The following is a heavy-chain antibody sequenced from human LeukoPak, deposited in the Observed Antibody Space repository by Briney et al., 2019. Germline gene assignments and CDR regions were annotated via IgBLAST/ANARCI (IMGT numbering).Heavy chain of an antibody. CDR1: GYTFTGYY. Sequence: ASVKVSCKASGYTFTGYYMHWVRQAPGQGLEWMGWINPNSGGTNYAQKFQGRVTMTRGTSISTAYMELSRLRSDDTAVYYCARPDSYYYYYGMDVWGQGTTVTVSS. CDR2: INPNSGGT. V-gene: IGHV1-2*02. J-gene: IGHJ6*02. CDR3: ARPDSYYYYYGMDV. D-gene: IGHD2-21*01.